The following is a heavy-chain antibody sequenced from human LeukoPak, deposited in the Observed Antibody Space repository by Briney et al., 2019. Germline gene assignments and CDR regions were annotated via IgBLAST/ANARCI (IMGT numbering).Heavy chain of an antibody. CDR2: ISGSGGST. CDR3: AKDSSGYPVRWDY. J-gene: IGHJ4*02. V-gene: IGHV3-23*01. CDR1: GFTFSNAW. Sequence: GGSLRLSCAASGFTFSNAWMSWVRQAPGKGLEWVSAISGSGGSTYYADSVKGRFTISRDNSTNTLYLQMNSLRAEDTAVYYCAKDSSGYPVRWDYWGQGTLVTVSS. D-gene: IGHD3-22*01.